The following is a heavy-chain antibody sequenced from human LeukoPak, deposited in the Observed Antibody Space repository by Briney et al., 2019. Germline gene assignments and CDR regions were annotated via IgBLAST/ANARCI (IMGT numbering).Heavy chain of an antibody. CDR1: GFTFSSYE. CDR2: ISSSGSYI. V-gene: IGHV3-21*01. Sequence: TGGSLRLSCAASGFTFSSYEMNWVRQAPGKGLEWVSSISSSGSYIYYADSVKGRFTISRDNAKNSLYLQMNSLRAEDTAVYYCARGSYYYDSSGPTTDYWGQGTLVTVSS. D-gene: IGHD3-22*01. CDR3: ARGSYYYDSSGPTTDY. J-gene: IGHJ4*02.